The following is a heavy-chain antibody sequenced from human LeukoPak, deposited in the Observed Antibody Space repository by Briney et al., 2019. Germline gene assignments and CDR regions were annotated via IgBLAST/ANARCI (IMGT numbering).Heavy chain of an antibody. J-gene: IGHJ6*02. CDR3: ARDQKVYYDFWSGYPNYYYGMDV. V-gene: IGHV4-59*01. CDR1: GGSISSYY. Sequence: HVSGPGLVKPSETLSLTCTGSGGSISSYYWSWIRQPPGKGLEWIGYIYYSGSTNYNPSLKSRVTISVDTSKNQFSLKLSSVTAADTAVYYCARDQKVYYDFWSGYPNYYYGMDVWGQGTTVTVSS. CDR2: IYYSGST. D-gene: IGHD3-3*01.